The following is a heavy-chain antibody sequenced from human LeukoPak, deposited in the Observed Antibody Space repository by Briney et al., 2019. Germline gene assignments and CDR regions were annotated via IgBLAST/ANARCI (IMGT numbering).Heavy chain of an antibody. CDR3: ATKPPYSSGWHFDY. D-gene: IGHD6-19*01. J-gene: IGHJ4*02. Sequence: GGSLRLSCAASGFTFSSYWMDWVRQAPGKGLEWVANIKQDGSEKYYVNTVKGRFTISRDNAQNSLYLQMNSLRGEDTAVYYCATKPPYSSGWHFDYWGQGTLVTVSS. CDR1: GFTFSSYW. CDR2: IKQDGSEK. V-gene: IGHV3-7*01.